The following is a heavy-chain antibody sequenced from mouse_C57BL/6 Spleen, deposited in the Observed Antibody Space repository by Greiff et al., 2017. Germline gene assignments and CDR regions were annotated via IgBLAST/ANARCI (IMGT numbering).Heavy chain of an antibody. CDR3: AREDYGSSFAY. J-gene: IGHJ3*01. V-gene: IGHV1-76*01. Sequence: QVQLQQSGAELVRPGASVKLSCKASGYTFTDYYINWVKQRPGQGLEWIARIYPGSGNTYYNEKFKGKATLTAEKSSSTAYMQLSSLTSEYSAVYFCAREDYGSSFAYWGQGTLVTVSA. CDR2: IYPGSGNT. CDR1: GYTFTDYY. D-gene: IGHD1-1*01.